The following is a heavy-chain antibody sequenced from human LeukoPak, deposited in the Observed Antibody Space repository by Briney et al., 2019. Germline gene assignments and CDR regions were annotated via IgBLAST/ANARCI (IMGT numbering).Heavy chain of an antibody. Sequence: ASVKVSCKASGHTFTSYGISWVRQAPGQGLEWMGWISAYNGNTNYAQKLQGRVTMTTDTSTSTAYMELRSLRSDDTAVYYCARGGYGSGSSPLDWFDPWGQGTLVTVSS. D-gene: IGHD3-10*01. CDR2: ISAYNGNT. CDR3: ARGGYGSGSSPLDWFDP. CDR1: GHTFTSYG. V-gene: IGHV1-18*01. J-gene: IGHJ5*02.